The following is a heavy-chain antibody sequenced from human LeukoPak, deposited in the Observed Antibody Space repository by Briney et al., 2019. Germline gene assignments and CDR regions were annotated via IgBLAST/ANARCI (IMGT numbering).Heavy chain of an antibody. J-gene: IGHJ4*02. CDR3: ARYNSGWNDY. V-gene: IGHV3-21*01. D-gene: IGHD6-19*01. CDR2: ISSTSSLI. CDR1: EFTFSSYA. Sequence: GGSLRLSCAASEFTFSSYAMTWVRQAPGKGLEWVSSISSTSSLIWYADSLKGRFTISRENAKNSLFLQMDSLRVEDTAVYYCARYNSGWNDYWGQGTLVTVSS.